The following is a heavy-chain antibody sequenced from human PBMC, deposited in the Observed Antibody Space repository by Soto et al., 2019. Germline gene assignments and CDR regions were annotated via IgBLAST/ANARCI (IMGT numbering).Heavy chain of an antibody. CDR3: ARGSLLTISSNQRLNWFDP. Sequence: GASVKVSCKASGYTFTSYDINWVRQATGQGLEWMGWMNPNSGNTGYAQKFQGRVTMTRNTSISTAYMELSSLRSEDTAVYYCARGSLLTISSNQRLNWFDPWGQGTLVTVSS. CDR1: GYTFTSYD. V-gene: IGHV1-8*01. J-gene: IGHJ5*02. D-gene: IGHD3-3*01. CDR2: MNPNSGNT.